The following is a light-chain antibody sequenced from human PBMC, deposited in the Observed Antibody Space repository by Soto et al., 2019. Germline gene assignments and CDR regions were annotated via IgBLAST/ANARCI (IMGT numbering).Light chain of an antibody. V-gene: IGLV1-51*01. CDR2: DNN. J-gene: IGLJ3*02. CDR3: GTWDGSLNAGV. Sequence: QSVLTQPPSVSAAPGQKVTSSCSGSSSNMGINLVSWYQQVPGTAPKILIFDNNKRPSGIPDRFSGSKSGTSATLGITGLQTGDEADYYCGTWDGSLNAGVCGGGTKVTVL. CDR1: SSNMGINL.